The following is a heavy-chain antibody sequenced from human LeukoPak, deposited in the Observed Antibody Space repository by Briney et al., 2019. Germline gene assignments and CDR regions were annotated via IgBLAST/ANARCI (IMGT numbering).Heavy chain of an antibody. J-gene: IGHJ4*02. CDR1: GYTFTGYY. CDR3: ARGYCSSTSCYKVNY. Sequence: ASVKVSCKASGYTFTGYYMHWVRRAPGQGLEWMGRINPNSGGTNYAQKFQGRVTMTRDTSISTAYMELSRLRSDDTAVYYCARGYCSSTSCYKVNYWGQGTLVTVSS. D-gene: IGHD2-2*02. V-gene: IGHV1-2*06. CDR2: INPNSGGT.